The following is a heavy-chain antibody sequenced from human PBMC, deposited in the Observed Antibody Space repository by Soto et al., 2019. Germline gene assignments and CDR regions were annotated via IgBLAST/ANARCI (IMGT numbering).Heavy chain of an antibody. CDR1: GFTFSSYG. V-gene: IGHV3-30*18. J-gene: IGHJ4*02. D-gene: IGHD3-3*01. Sequence: GGSLRLSCAASGFTFSSYGMHWVRQAPGKGLEWVAVISYDGSNKYYADSVKGRFTISRDNSKNTLYLQMNSLRAEDTAVYYCAKEGYDFWSGYPHFDYWGQGTLVTVSS. CDR3: AKEGYDFWSGYPHFDY. CDR2: ISYDGSNK.